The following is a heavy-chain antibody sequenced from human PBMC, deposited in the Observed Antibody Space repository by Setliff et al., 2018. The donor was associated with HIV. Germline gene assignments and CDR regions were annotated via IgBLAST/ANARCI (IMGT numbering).Heavy chain of an antibody. J-gene: IGHJ1*01. CDR3: ARGESTTWDLAESFQH. Sequence: SETLSLTCTVSGVSVSSGGYYWSWIRQHPGKGLEWIGYVYYTGTSYFNPSLKSRITISVDTSKNHFSLKLGFVTAADTAVYYCARGESTTWDLAESFQHWGHGTLVTVSS. CDR2: VYYTGTS. V-gene: IGHV4-31*03. CDR1: GVSVSSGGYY. D-gene: IGHD2-2*01.